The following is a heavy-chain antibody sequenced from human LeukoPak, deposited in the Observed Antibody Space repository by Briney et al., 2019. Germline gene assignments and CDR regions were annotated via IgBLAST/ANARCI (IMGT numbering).Heavy chain of an antibody. D-gene: IGHD1-26*01. J-gene: IGHJ3*02. CDR1: GYTFTSYD. CDR2: MNPNSGNT. V-gene: IGHV1-8*03. Sequence: ASVKVSCKASGYTFTSYDINWVRQATGQGLEWMGWMNPNSGNTAYAQKSKGRGTLTRDTSISTAYMEVSSLRSEDTAVYYCARDSAAEWELPMWHAFDIWGQGTMVTVSS. CDR3: ARDSAAEWELPMWHAFDI.